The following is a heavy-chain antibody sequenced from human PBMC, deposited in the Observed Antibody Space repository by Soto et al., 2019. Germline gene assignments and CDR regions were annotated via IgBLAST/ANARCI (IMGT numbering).Heavy chain of an antibody. J-gene: IGHJ4*02. V-gene: IGHV4-30-4*01. D-gene: IGHD3-10*01. CDR3: ARQFYGSGSYYLDY. CDR2: IYYSGST. CDR1: GGSISSGDYY. Sequence: SETLSLTCTVSGGSISSGDYYWSWIRQPPGKGLEWIGYIYYSGSTYYNPSLKSRVTISIDTSKNQFSLNLSSVTASDTAVYYCARQFYGSGSYYLDYWGQGTLVTVSS.